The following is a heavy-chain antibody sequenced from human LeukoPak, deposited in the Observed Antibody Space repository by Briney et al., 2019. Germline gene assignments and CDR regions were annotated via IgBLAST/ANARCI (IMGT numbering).Heavy chain of an antibody. CDR2: INGNGRGS. Sequence: GGSLRLSCAASGFTFSSYWMHWVRQVPGKGLLWVARINGNGRGSSYGDSLEGRFTISRDNAENTLYLEMNSLRDDDTAVYYCARGSTTVTTKDYFDSWGQGTQVTVSS. D-gene: IGHD4-17*01. CDR1: GFTFSSYW. CDR3: ARGSTTVTTKDYFDS. J-gene: IGHJ5*01. V-gene: IGHV3-74*01.